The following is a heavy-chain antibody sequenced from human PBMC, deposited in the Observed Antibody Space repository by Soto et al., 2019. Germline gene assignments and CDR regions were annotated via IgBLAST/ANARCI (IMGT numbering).Heavy chain of an antibody. CDR3: ARHTPAISISDH. CDR1: GGSISSSSYY. V-gene: IGHV4-39*01. Sequence: QESGPGLVKPSETLSLTCTVSGGSISSSSYYWGWIRQPPGKGLEWIGSIYYSGSTYYNPSLKSRVTIAGDTSKNQVSLKLSSVTAADTAVYYCARHTPAISISDHWGQGTLVTVSS. J-gene: IGHJ4*02. CDR2: IYYSGST. D-gene: IGHD2-15*01.